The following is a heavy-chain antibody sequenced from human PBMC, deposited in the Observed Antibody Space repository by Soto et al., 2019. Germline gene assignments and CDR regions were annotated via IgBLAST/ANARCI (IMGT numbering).Heavy chain of an antibody. Sequence: LSLTCTVSGGSLNNYNWNWIRQSAGTGLEWIGRIYSSGKTYYNPSLKSRVTLSLDMLNNQISLKVPPVTAADTAMYYCARERTYQMFVDDALDFWGLGTMVTVSS. CDR1: GGSLNNYN. CDR2: IYSSGKT. J-gene: IGHJ3*01. D-gene: IGHD3-10*02. V-gene: IGHV4-4*07. CDR3: ARERTYQMFVDDALDF.